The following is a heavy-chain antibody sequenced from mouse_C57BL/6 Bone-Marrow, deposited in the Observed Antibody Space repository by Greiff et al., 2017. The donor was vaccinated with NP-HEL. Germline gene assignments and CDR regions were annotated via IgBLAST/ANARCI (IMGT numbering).Heavy chain of an antibody. CDR1: GFTFSSFA. V-gene: IGHV5-9-1*02. Sequence: EVKLVESGEGLVKPGGSLKLSCAASGFTFSSFAMSWVRQTPEKRLEWVAYISSGGDYIYSADTVKGRFTIFRDNARNTLYLQISILKSEDTAMYYCTKIYYGNYDYYAMDYWGQGTSVTVSS. D-gene: IGHD2-1*01. CDR2: ISSGGDYI. CDR3: TKIYYGNYDYYAMDY. J-gene: IGHJ4*01.